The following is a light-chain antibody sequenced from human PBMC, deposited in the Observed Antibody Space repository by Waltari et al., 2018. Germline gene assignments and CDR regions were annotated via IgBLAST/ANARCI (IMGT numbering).Light chain of an antibody. Sequence: EIVMTQSPATLPVSPGERATLPCRASQSVGTSLAWYQQRPGQAPRFLIYGASTRGTGIPARFSGSGSGTDFTLSISSLQSEDSAVYYCQQYNNWPYTFGQGTKLEIK. J-gene: IGKJ2*01. CDR3: QQYNNWPYT. CDR2: GAS. CDR1: QSVGTS. V-gene: IGKV3-15*01.